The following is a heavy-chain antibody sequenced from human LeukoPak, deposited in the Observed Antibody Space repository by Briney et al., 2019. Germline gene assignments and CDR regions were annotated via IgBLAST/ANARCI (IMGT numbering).Heavy chain of an antibody. CDR3: ARSLRFGELLIDP. J-gene: IGHJ5*02. CDR1: GYTFTSYD. Sequence: ASVKVSCKASGYTFTSYDINWVRQATGQGLEWMGWMSPNSGNTGYAQKFQGRVTMTRNTSISTAYMELSSLRSEDTAVYYCARSLRFGELLIDPWGQGTLVTVSS. D-gene: IGHD3-10*01. V-gene: IGHV1-8*01. CDR2: MSPNSGNT.